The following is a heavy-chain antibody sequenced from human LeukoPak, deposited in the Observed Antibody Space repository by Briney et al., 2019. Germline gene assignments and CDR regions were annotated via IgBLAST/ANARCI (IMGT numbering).Heavy chain of an antibody. Sequence: GGSLRLSCAASGFTFSGYYMSWIRQAPGKGLEWVSYISSSGSTIYYADSVKGRFTISRDNAKNSLYLQMNSLRAEDTAVYYCARDNLVYYYDSSNAFDIWGQGTMVTVSS. J-gene: IGHJ3*02. D-gene: IGHD3-22*01. CDR1: GFTFSGYY. V-gene: IGHV3-11*01. CDR2: ISSSGSTI. CDR3: ARDNLVYYYDSSNAFDI.